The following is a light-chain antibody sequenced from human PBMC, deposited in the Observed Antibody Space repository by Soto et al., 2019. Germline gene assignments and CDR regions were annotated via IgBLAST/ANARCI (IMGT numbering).Light chain of an antibody. CDR2: AAS. CDR3: QQFNTYPLP. CDR1: QGINDY. Sequence: DIQLTQSPSFLCASVGDRVTITCRASQGINDYLAWYQQKPVKAPKLLIYAASTLQSEVPSRFSGSASGTEFTLTISSLQPEDVATYYCQQFNTYPLPFGGGTKVEVK. V-gene: IGKV1-9*01. J-gene: IGKJ4*01.